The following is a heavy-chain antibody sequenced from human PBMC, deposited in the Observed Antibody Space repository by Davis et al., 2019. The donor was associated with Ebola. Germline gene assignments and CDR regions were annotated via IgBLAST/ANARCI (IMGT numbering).Heavy chain of an antibody. J-gene: IGHJ4*02. V-gene: IGHV3-11*01. D-gene: IGHD3-9*01. CDR2: ISSSGSTI. Sequence: GESLKISCAASGFTFSDYYMSWIRQAPGKGLEWVSYISSSGSTIYYADSVKGRFTISRDNAKNSLYLQMNSLRAEDTAVYYCAKSRSNILTAYNNYWGQGTLVTVSS. CDR3: AKSRSNILTAYNNY. CDR1: GFTFSDYY.